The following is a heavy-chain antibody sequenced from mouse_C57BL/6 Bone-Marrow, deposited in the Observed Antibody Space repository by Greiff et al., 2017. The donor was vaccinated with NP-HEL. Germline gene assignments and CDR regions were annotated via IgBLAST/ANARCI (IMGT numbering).Heavy chain of an antibody. J-gene: IGHJ4*01. Sequence: QVQLKESGPGLVQPSQSLSITCTVSGFSLTSYGVPWVRQSPGKGLEWLGVIWRGGSTDYNAAFMSRLSITKDNSKSHVFFKMNRLQADDTAIYYCAKEGGDAMDYWGQGTSVTVSS. CDR3: AKEGGDAMDY. V-gene: IGHV2-5*01. CDR2: IWRGGST. CDR1: GFSLTSYG.